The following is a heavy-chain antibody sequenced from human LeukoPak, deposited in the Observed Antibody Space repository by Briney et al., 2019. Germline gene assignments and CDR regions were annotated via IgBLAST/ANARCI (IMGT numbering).Heavy chain of an antibody. CDR2: ISGSSDTT. Sequence: SGISGSSDTTPYADSVKGRFTISRDNSKNMLYLQMNSLRAEDTAVYYCAKTFGIVCFDYWGQGTLVTVSP. J-gene: IGHJ4*02. V-gene: IGHV3-23*01. D-gene: IGHD1-26*01. CDR3: AKTFGIVCFDY.